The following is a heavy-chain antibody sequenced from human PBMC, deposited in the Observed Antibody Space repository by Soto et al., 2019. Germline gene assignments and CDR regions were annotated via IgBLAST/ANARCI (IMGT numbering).Heavy chain of an antibody. CDR1: GGSFSGYY. J-gene: IGHJ1*01. Sequence: SETLSLTCAGYGGSFSGYYWSWILQPPGKGLEWIGEINHSGSTNYNPSLKSRVTISVDTSKNQFSLKLSSVTAADTAVYYCARGRYDSSGYWSAEYFQHWGQGALVT. D-gene: IGHD3-22*01. V-gene: IGHV4-34*01. CDR3: ARGRYDSSGYWSAEYFQH. CDR2: INHSGST.